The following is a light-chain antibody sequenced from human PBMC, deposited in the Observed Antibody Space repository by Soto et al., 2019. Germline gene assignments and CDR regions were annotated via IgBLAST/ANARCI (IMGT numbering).Light chain of an antibody. CDR2: GAS. V-gene: IGKV3-20*01. J-gene: IGKJ3*01. Sequence: EIVLTQPQAPLSLPQGERATLPGRPSQSVNSVYLAWYQHKPGQAPRLLIYGASDRATGIPDRFSGSGSGTDFTLTISRLEPEDFAVYYCQQCVSSPFTFGHGTKVDIK. CDR3: QQCVSSPFT. CDR1: QSVNSVY.